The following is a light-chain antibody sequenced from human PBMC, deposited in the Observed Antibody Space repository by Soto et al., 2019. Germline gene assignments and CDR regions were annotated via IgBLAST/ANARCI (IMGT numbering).Light chain of an antibody. Sequence: DIQMTQSPSSLSASVGDRVPITCRASQTISNYLNWYQQKPGKAPKLLIYATFSLQSGVPSRFSGSGSGTDFTLTISSLQPEDFATYYCQQTYSSLQTFGQGTKVEIK. V-gene: IGKV1-39*01. CDR2: ATF. J-gene: IGKJ1*01. CDR3: QQTYSSLQT. CDR1: QTISNY.